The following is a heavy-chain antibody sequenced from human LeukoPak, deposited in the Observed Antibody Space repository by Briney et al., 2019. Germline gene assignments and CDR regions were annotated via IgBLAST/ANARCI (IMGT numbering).Heavy chain of an antibody. CDR3: AKWGYYDVLTGYYVSDL. CDR2: ISVLIDNT. CDR1: GFIFINYA. V-gene: IGHV3-23*01. J-gene: IGHJ4*02. Sequence: GGSLRLSCAASGFIFINYAMYCVRHAPGKGLERVSPISVLIDNTYYADSVKGPVTPSTDSSKNTLYVQMNSLRADDTAVYYCAKWGYYDVLTGYYVSDLWGQGTLVTVSS. D-gene: IGHD3-9*01.